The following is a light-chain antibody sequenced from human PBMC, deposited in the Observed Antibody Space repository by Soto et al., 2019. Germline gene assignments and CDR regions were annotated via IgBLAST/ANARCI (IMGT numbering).Light chain of an antibody. CDR1: QSISRS. Sequence: EIVLTQSPAILSVSPGERATLSCRASQSISRSLAWYQQKPGQAPRLLISDASNRATGIPARFSGSGSGTDFTLTISNLEPEDFAVYYCQQHSHWPPWTFGQGTKVDIK. J-gene: IGKJ1*01. V-gene: IGKV3-11*01. CDR3: QQHSHWPPWT. CDR2: DAS.